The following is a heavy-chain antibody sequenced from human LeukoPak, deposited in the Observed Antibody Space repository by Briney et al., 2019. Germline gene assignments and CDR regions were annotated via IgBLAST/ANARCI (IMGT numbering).Heavy chain of an antibody. CDR1: GFTFSSYE. Sequence: GGSLRLSCAASGFTFSSYEMNWVRQAPGKGLEWVSYISSSGSTIYYADSVKGRFTISRDNAKNSLYLQMNSLRAEDTAVYYCARDPPYYDSSGHWGQGTLVTVSS. V-gene: IGHV3-48*03. J-gene: IGHJ4*02. D-gene: IGHD3-22*01. CDR3: ARDPPYYDSSGH. CDR2: ISSSGSTI.